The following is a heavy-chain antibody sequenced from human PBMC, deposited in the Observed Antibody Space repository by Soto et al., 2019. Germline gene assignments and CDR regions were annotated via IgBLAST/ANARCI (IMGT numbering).Heavy chain of an antibody. CDR2: IKSKTDGGTT. Sequence: PGGSLRLSCAASGFTFSNAWMSWVRQAPGKGLEWFGRIKSKTDGGTTDYAAPVKGRFTISRDDSKNTLYLQMNSLKTEDTAVYYCTTVTHYDFWSEHLYYFDYWGQGTLVTVSS. D-gene: IGHD3-3*01. V-gene: IGHV3-15*01. CDR3: TTVTHYDFWSEHLYYFDY. CDR1: GFTFSNAW. J-gene: IGHJ4*02.